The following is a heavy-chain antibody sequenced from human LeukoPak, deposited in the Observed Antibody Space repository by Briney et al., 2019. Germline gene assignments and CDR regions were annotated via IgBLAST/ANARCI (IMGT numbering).Heavy chain of an antibody. J-gene: IGHJ6*03. CDR3: ARDRRDSSGYQGYYMDV. CDR2: IYSGGST. D-gene: IGHD3-22*01. CDR1: GLTFSGYS. Sequence: GGSLRLSCAASGLTFSGYSVNWVRQAPGKGLEWVSVIYSGGSTYYADSVKGRFTISKDNSKNTLYLQMNSLRAEDTAVYYCARDRRDSSGYQGYYMDVWGKGTTVTVSS. V-gene: IGHV3-66*02.